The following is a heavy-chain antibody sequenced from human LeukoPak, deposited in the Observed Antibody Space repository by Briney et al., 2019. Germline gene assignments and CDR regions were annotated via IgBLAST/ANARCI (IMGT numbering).Heavy chain of an antibody. CDR1: GFTFSSYG. V-gene: IGHV3-30*03. D-gene: IGHD6-13*01. CDR2: ISYDDGSNK. Sequence: GRSLRLSCAASGFTFSSYGMHWVRQAPGKGLEWVAVISYDDGSNKYYADSVKGRFTVSRDNSKGTLYLQMNSPRPEDTAVYYCASDPDGYSSSWTFDYWGQGTLVTVSS. CDR3: ASDPDGYSSSWTFDY. J-gene: IGHJ4*02.